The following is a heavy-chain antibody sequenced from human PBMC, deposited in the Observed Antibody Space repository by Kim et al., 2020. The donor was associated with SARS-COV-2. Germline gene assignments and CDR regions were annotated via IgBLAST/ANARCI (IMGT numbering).Heavy chain of an antibody. Sequence: GGSLRLSCTVSGFTFGDYAMGWFRQAPGKGLEWVSFIRSKAHGGTTEYAASVKGGFTISRDDSKSIAYLQMNSLKTDDTAVYYCSRYYYDTSGYQDWYFDLWAVAPWSLSPQ. CDR1: GFTFGDYA. D-gene: IGHD3-22*01. J-gene: IGHJ2*01. CDR3: SRYYYDTSGYQDWYFDL. V-gene: IGHV3-49*03. CDR2: IRSKAHGGTT.